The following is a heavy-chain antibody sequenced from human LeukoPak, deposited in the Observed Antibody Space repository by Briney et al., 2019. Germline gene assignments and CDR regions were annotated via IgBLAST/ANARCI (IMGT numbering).Heavy chain of an antibody. D-gene: IGHD1-26*01. V-gene: IGHV3-48*04. CDR2: ISSSSSTI. Sequence: PGGSLRLSCAASGFTFSSYSMNWVRQAPGKGLEWVSYISSSSSTIYYADSVKGRFTISRDNAKNSLYLQMNSLRAENTAVYYCARDPSREVAFDIWGRGTMVTVSS. CDR1: GFTFSSYS. CDR3: ARDPSREVAFDI. J-gene: IGHJ3*02.